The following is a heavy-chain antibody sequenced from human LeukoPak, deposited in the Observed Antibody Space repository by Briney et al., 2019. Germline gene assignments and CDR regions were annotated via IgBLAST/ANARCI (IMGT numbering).Heavy chain of an antibody. Sequence: SETLSLTCTVSGGSISSYYWSWIRQPPGKGLEWIGYIYYSGSTNYNPSLKSRVTISVDTSKNQFSLKLSSVTAADTAVYYCARDLSEYDAFDIWGQGTMVTVSS. CDR3: ARDLSEYDAFDI. V-gene: IGHV4-59*01. CDR1: GGSISSYY. CDR2: IYYSGST. J-gene: IGHJ3*02. D-gene: IGHD6-6*01.